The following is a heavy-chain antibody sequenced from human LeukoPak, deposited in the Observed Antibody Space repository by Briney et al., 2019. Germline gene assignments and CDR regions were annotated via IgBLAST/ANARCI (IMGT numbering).Heavy chain of an antibody. CDR3: AKGAQQLVYWVDY. CDR2: ITTNGGNT. CDR1: GFTFSNYA. Sequence: GGSLRLSCSASGFTFSNYAMHWVRQAPGKGLEYVSAITTNGGNTYYADSVKGRFTISRDNSKNTLYLQMNSLRAEDTAVYYCAKGAQQLVYWVDYWGQGTLVTVSS. D-gene: IGHD6-13*01. J-gene: IGHJ4*02. V-gene: IGHV3-64*04.